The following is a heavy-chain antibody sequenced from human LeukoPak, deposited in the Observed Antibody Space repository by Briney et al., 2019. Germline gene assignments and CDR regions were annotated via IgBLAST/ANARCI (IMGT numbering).Heavy chain of an antibody. CDR2: INYGGST. Sequence: PSETLSLTCTVSGGSISSSSYYWGWIRQPPGKGLEWIGSINYGGSTYYNPSLKSRVTISVDTSKNQFSLKLSSVTAADTAVYHCARRLAIAVFDYWGQGTLVTVSS. J-gene: IGHJ4*02. V-gene: IGHV4-39*01. CDR3: ARRLAIAVFDY. CDR1: GGSISSSSYY. D-gene: IGHD6-19*01.